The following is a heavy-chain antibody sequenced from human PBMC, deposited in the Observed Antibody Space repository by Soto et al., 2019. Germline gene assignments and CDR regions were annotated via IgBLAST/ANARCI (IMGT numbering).Heavy chain of an antibody. J-gene: IGHJ4*02. D-gene: IGHD2-2*02. Sequence: EVQLVESGGGLVQPGESLRLSCAASGFTFSDSWMHWVRQAPGKGLLWVSHINSDGTITSYADSVEGRFTVSRDNAKNTLYLHMSSLRVEDTAVYYCARVEGHYCSSATCYSDYWGQGTLVTVSS. CDR3: ARVEGHYCSSATCYSDY. CDR2: INSDGTIT. V-gene: IGHV3-74*01. CDR1: GFTFSDSW.